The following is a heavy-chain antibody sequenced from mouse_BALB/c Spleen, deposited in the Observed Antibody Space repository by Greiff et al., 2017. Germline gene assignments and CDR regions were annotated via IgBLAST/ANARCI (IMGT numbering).Heavy chain of an antibody. V-gene: IGHV1-5*01. J-gene: IGHJ1*01. CDR2: IYPGNSDT. CDR1: GYTFTSYW. D-gene: IGHD1-1*01. CDR3: TRHYYGSSYVYFDV. Sequence: VQLKESGTVLARPGASVKMSCKASGYTFTSYWMHWVKQRPGQGLEWIGAIYPGNSDTSYNQKFKGKAKLTAVTSTSTAYMELSSLTNEDSAVYYCTRHYYGSSYVYFDVWGAGTTVTVSS.